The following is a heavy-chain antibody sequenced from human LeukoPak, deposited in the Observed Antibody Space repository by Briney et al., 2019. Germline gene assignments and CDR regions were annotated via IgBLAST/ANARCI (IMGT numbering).Heavy chain of an antibody. CDR2: IYYDGSNQ. J-gene: IGHJ4*02. D-gene: IGHD2-2*01. Sequence: PGGSLRLSCVVSGLRFRNYGMHWVRQAPGKGLEWVAVIYYDGSNQYYADSVKGRFTVSRDNAKNTLYLQMNSLRAEDTAVYYCARDPLSSTSCPDYWGQGTLVTVSS. V-gene: IGHV3-33*01. CDR1: GLRFRNYG. CDR3: ARDPLSSTSCPDY.